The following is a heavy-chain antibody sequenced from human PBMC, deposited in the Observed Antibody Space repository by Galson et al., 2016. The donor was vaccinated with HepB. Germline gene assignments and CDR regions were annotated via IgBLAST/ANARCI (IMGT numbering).Heavy chain of an antibody. D-gene: IGHD1-26*01. CDR2: ISSNSDYI. Sequence: SLRLSCAASGFSLNGYSMNWVRQAPGKGLEWVSSISSNSDYIFYKDSVKGRFTVSRDNAQNLLYLHINSLRSDDTAVYYCARDLRGADALDVWGQGTTVTVYS. V-gene: IGHV3-21*06. J-gene: IGHJ6*02. CDR1: GFSLNGYS. CDR3: ARDLRGADALDV.